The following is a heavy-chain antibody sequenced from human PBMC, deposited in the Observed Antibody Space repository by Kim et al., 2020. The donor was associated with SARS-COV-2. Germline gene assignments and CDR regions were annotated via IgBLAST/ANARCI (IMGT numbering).Heavy chain of an antibody. CDR2: ISGSGGST. V-gene: IGHV3-23*01. CDR1: GFTFSSYA. D-gene: IGHD3-3*01. J-gene: IGHJ4*02. CDR3: AKDRDDFWSGYLEFAR. Sequence: GGSLRLSCAASGFTFSSYAMSWVRQAPGKGLEWVSAISGSGGSTYYADSVKGRFTISRDNSKNTLYLQMNSLRAEDTAVYYCAKDRDDFWSGYLEFARWGQGTLVTVSS.